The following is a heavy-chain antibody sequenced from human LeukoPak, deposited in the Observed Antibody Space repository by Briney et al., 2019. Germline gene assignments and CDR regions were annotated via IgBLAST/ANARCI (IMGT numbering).Heavy chain of an antibody. CDR3: TRETVTTEGF. D-gene: IGHD4-17*01. J-gene: IGHJ4*02. V-gene: IGHV3-49*04. Sequence: GRSLRLSCTASGFTFGDYAMSWARQAPGKGLEWVGFIRSKAYGATTEYAASVKGRFTISRDDSKRIAYPQLNSLKTEDTAVYYCTRETVTTEGFWGQGTLVTVSS. CDR1: GFTFGDYA. CDR2: IRSKAYGATT.